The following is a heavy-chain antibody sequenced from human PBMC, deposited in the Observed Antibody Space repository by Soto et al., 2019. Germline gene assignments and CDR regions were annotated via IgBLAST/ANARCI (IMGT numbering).Heavy chain of an antibody. Sequence: SETLSLTCAVYGGSFSGYYWSWIRQPPGKGLEWIGEINHSGSTNYNPSLKSRVTISVDTSKNQFSLKLSSVTAADTAVYYCARLSLGYCSSTSCHKDYYYYYMDVWGKGTTVTVSS. CDR3: ARLSLGYCSSTSCHKDYYYYYMDV. CDR2: INHSGST. CDR1: GGSFSGYY. J-gene: IGHJ6*03. V-gene: IGHV4-34*01. D-gene: IGHD2-2*01.